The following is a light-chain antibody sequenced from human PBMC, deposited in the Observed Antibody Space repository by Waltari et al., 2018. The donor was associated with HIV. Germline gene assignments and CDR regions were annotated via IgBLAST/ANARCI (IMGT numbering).Light chain of an antibody. J-gene: IGLJ2*01. CDR3: SSYTIRTTLE. V-gene: IGLV2-14*03. Sequence: QSALTQPASVSGPPGQSPPISCPGTSSAVGPYNYASWYQQHPGEAPKLIIYDVSNRPSGVSNRFSGSKSGNTASLTISGLQAEDEADYYCSSYTIRTTLEFGGGTKLTVL. CDR2: DVS. CDR1: SSAVGPYNY.